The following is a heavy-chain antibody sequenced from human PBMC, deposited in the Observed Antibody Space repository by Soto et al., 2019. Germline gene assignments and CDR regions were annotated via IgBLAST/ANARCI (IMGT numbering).Heavy chain of an antibody. CDR2: ISGSGGST. CDR3: AKEGYSSGWYNGDYYYYYMDV. D-gene: IGHD6-19*01. V-gene: IGHV3-23*01. CDR1: GFTFSSYA. J-gene: IGHJ6*03. Sequence: PGGSLRLSCAASGFTFSSYAMSWVRQAPGKGLEWVSAISGSGGSTYYADSVKGRFTISRDNSKNTLYLQMNSLRAEDTAVYYCAKEGYSSGWYNGDYYYYYMDVWGKGTTVTVSS.